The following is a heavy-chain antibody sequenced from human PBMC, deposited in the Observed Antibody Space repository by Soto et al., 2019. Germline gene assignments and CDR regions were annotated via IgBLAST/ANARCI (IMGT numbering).Heavy chain of an antibody. V-gene: IGHV1-2*02. D-gene: IGHD1-26*01. CDR3: ARDQERILSGSYYGGYGMDV. CDR1: GYTFINYY. CDR2: INPSGGRT. Sequence: ASVKVSCKSSGYTFINYYVHWVRQAPGQGLEWMGMINPSGGRTTYPQKFQGRVTMTRDTSISTAYMELSRLRSDDTAVYYCARDQERILSGSYYGGYGMDVWGQGTTVTVSS. J-gene: IGHJ6*02.